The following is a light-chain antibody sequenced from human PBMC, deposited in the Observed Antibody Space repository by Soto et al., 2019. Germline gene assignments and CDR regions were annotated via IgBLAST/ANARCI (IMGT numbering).Light chain of an antibody. CDR2: WAS. CDR1: QSVFYSSNSKNY. Sequence: DIVMTQSPDSLAVSLGERATINCKSSQSVFYSSNSKNYLAWYQQKPGQPPKLLIYWASARESGVPDRFSGSGSGKDFTLTISSLQAEDVAVYFCQQYFSSPPTFAGGTKVEIK. V-gene: IGKV4-1*01. CDR3: QQYFSSPPT. J-gene: IGKJ4*01.